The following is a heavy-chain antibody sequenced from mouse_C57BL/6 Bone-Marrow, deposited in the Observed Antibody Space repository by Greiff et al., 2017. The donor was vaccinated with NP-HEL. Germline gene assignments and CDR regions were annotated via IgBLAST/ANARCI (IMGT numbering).Heavy chain of an antibody. CDR2: FYPGSGSI. CDR1: GYTFTEYT. D-gene: IGHD3-2*02. Sequence: VKLMESGAELVKPGASVKLSCKASGYTFTEYTIHWVKQRSGQGLEWIGCFYPGSGSIKYNEKFKDKATLTADKSSSTVYMALSRLTSEDSAVYFCARHEDRLRKFAYWGQGTLVTVSA. CDR3: ARHEDRLRKFAY. J-gene: IGHJ3*01. V-gene: IGHV1-62-2*01.